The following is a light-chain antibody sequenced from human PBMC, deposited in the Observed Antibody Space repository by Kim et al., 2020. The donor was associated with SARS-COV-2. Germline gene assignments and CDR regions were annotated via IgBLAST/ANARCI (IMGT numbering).Light chain of an antibody. Sequence: LTQPHSVSESPGKTVTISCTRSSGSIDDNYVQWYQQRPGGVPTAVIYEDDQRPSGVSDRFSGSIDNSSNSASLTISGLRTVDEADYYCQSYNRDNVLFGGGTQLTVL. J-gene: IGLJ2*01. V-gene: IGLV6-57*04. CDR1: SGSIDDNY. CDR2: EDD. CDR3: QSYNRDNVL.